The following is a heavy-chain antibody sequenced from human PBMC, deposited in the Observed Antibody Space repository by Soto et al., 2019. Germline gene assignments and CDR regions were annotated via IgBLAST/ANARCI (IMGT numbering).Heavy chain of an antibody. CDR2: IDQSGGT. V-gene: IGHV4-34*01. CDR1: GDSLRGQS. Sequence: SETLSLTCAVVGDSLRGQSWNWIRQSPGKGLEWIGEIDQSGGTNYNPSLKSRAIISDDTSKNQFSLTLTSVAAADTAVYYCAREDSYGWSGESSDVWGQGTTGTVSS. CDR3: AREDSYGWSGESSDV. J-gene: IGHJ6*02. D-gene: IGHD6-19*01.